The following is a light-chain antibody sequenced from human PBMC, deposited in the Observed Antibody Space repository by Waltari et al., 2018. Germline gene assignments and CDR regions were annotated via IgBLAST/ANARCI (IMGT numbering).Light chain of an antibody. CDR2: AAS. V-gene: IGKV1-9*01. CDR1: QGISSY. J-gene: IGKJ4*01. CDR3: QQLNTYPPT. Sequence: DIQLTRSPSFLSASVGDRVTITCQASQGISSYLAWYQQKPGKAPKLLITAASALQSGVPSRFSGSGSGTEFTLTINILQPEDFATYYCQQLNTYPPTFGAGTNVEIK.